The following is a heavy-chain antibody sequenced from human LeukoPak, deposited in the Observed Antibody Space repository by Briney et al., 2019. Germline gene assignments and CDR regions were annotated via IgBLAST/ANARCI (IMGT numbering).Heavy chain of an antibody. CDR3: ATVPYSGSYYAETVLPYYFDY. V-gene: IGHV1-24*01. CDR2: FDPEDGET. Sequence: ASVKVSCKVSGYTLTELSMHWVRQAPGKGLEWMGGFDPEDGETIYAQKFQGRVTMTEDTSTDTAYMEPSSLRSEDTAVYYCATVPYSGSYYAETVLPYYFDYWGQGTLVTVSS. D-gene: IGHD1-26*01. CDR1: GYTLTELS. J-gene: IGHJ4*02.